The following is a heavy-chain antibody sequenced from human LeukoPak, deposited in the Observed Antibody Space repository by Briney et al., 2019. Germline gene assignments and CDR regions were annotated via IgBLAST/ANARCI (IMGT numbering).Heavy chain of an antibody. Sequence: PSQTLSLTCTVSGGSISSGGYYWSWIRQPPGKGLEWIGYIYHSGSTYYNPSLKSRVTISVDRSKNQFSLKLSSVTAADTAVYYCARGGGSYSPADYWGQGTLVTVSS. J-gene: IGHJ4*02. V-gene: IGHV4-30-2*01. CDR2: IYHSGST. CDR3: ARGGGSYSPADY. D-gene: IGHD1-26*01. CDR1: GGSISSGGYY.